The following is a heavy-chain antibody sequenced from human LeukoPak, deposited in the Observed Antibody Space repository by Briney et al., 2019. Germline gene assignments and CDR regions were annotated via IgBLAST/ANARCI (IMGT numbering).Heavy chain of an antibody. D-gene: IGHD3-22*01. V-gene: IGHV1-69*13. J-gene: IGHJ3*01. CDR1: GGTFSISA. CDR3: ATDLAKIYHSTGLDAFDV. CDR2: IIPIYGTA. Sequence: SVKVSCKSSGGTFSISAINWVRQAPGQGPEWMGGIIPIYGTANYVQKFQDRVTITADESTSTVYMELSSLRSEDTALYYCATDLAKIYHSTGLDAFDVWGLGTMVIVSS.